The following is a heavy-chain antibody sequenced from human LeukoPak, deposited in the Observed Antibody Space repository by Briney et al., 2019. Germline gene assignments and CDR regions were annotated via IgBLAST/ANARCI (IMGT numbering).Heavy chain of an antibody. V-gene: IGHV3-23*01. CDR1: GFTFSSYA. J-gene: IGHJ4*02. D-gene: IGHD3-22*01. CDR2: ISGSGGTT. Sequence: GGSLRLSCAASGFTFSSYALSWVRQAPGKGLEWVSVISGSGGTTHYAESVKGRFTISTDNSKNTLYMQMNSLRAEDTAVYYCARDYHDSSGSYGVDFWGQGTLVTVSS. CDR3: ARDYHDSSGSYGVDF.